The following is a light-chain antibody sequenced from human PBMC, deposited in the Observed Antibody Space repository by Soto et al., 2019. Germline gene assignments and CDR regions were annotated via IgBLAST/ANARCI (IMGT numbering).Light chain of an antibody. CDR1: SSDVGGYNY. Sequence: QSALTQPASVSGSPGQSITISCTGPSSDVGGYNYVSWYQQHPGKAPKLMIYEVSNRPSGVSNRFSGSKSGNTASLTISGLQAEYEADYYCSSYTSSSTYVFGTGTKVTVL. V-gene: IGLV2-14*01. CDR2: EVS. CDR3: SSYTSSSTYV. J-gene: IGLJ1*01.